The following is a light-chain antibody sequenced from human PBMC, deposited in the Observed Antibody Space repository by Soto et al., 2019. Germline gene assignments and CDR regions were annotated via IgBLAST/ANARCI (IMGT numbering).Light chain of an antibody. Sequence: EIVMTQSPATLSVSPGGRATRCFRASQTISGTLAWYQQKPGQAPRLLIHGASTRAPGVPARFSGSGSGTEFTLTISSLQSEDFAVYYCQQYNNWPETFGQGTKVDIK. V-gene: IGKV3-15*01. CDR1: QTISGT. J-gene: IGKJ1*01. CDR2: GAS. CDR3: QQYNNWPET.